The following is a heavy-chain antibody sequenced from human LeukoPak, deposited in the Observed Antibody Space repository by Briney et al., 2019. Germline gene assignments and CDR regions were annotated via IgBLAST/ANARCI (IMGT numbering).Heavy chain of an antibody. J-gene: IGHJ5*02. D-gene: IGHD3-10*01. V-gene: IGHV1-2*02. CDR3: ARATLPGA. CDR2: INPNSGGT. Sequence: ASVKVSCKASGYPFIGNYIHWVRQAPGQGLEWMGWINPNSGGTNYAQKFQGRVTMTRDTSISTAYMELSRLRSDDTAVYYCARATLPGAWGQGTLVTVSS. CDR1: GYPFIGNY.